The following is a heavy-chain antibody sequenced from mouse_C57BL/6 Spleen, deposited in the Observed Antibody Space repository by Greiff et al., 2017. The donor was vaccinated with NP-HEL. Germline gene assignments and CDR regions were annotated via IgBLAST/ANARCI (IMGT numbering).Heavy chain of an antibody. CDR2: IYPGDGDT. V-gene: IGHV1-82*01. CDR1: GYAFSSSW. CDR3: ARWNLLYYFDY. Sequence: QVQLKQSGPELVKPGASVKISCKASGYAFSSSWMNWVKQRPGKGLEWIGRIYPGDGDTNYNGKFKGKATLTADKSSSTAYMQLSSLTSEDSAVYFCARWNLLYYFDYWGQGTTLTVSS. J-gene: IGHJ2*01. D-gene: IGHD1-1*01.